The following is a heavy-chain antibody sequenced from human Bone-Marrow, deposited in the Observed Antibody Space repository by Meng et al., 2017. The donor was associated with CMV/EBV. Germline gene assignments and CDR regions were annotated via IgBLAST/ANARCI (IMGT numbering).Heavy chain of an antibody. D-gene: IGHD3-3*01. CDR1: GFTFSSYA. J-gene: IGHJ2*01. CDR3: ARAYDFWSGRNWYFDL. V-gene: IGHV3-23*01. CDR2: ISGSGGST. Sequence: GESLKISCAASGFTFSSYAMSWVRQAPGKGLEWVSAISGSGGSTYYADSVKGRFTISRDNSKNTLYLQMNSLRAEDTAVYYCARAYDFWSGRNWYFDLWGRGTLVTVSS.